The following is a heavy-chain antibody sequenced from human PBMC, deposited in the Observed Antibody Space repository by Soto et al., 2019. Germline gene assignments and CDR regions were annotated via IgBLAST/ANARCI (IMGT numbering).Heavy chain of an antibody. D-gene: IGHD4-17*01. J-gene: IGHJ5*02. CDR3: ARDTVLTGMFDL. CDR2: VYYTGTT. Sequence: ETLSPTGAGPGASIGSYHWSWVRQPPGKGLEWIASVYYTGTTNYNPSLGSRVTISIDAPENQISLKLTSVTAADTAFYYCARDTVLTGMFDLWGQGTLVTVYS. V-gene: IGHV4-59*01. CDR1: GASIGSYH.